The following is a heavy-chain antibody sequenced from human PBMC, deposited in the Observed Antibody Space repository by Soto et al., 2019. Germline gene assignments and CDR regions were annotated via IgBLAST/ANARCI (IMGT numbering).Heavy chain of an antibody. D-gene: IGHD3-3*01. CDR3: ARHLGITIFRVTSYNYYYGMDV. Sequence: PGESLKISCKGSGYSFTNYWIGWARQMPGKGLELMGIIYPGDSDTRYSPSFEGQVTISADRSISTAYLQWSSLKASDTAMYYCARHLGITIFRVTSYNYYYGMDVWGQGTTVTVSS. J-gene: IGHJ6*02. V-gene: IGHV5-51*01. CDR2: IYPGDSDT. CDR1: GYSFTNYW.